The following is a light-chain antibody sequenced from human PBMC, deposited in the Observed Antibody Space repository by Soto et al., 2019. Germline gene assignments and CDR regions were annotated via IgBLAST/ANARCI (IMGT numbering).Light chain of an antibody. CDR2: KES. Sequence: DIQMTQSPSTLSASVGDRVIITCRASQSISGWLAWYQQKPGIDPKLLIYKESTLQDGVPPRFSGSGFGTEFTLTISSLQPDDCGLYYCQQYDVYSTVGQGTKVDI. CDR1: QSISGW. J-gene: IGKJ1*01. CDR3: QQYDVYST. V-gene: IGKV1-5*03.